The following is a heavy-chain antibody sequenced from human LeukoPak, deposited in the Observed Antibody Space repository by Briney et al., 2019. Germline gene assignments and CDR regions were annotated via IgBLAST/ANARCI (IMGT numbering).Heavy chain of an antibody. D-gene: IGHD1-26*01. Sequence: SETLSLTCTVSGGSISSSSYYWGWIRQPPGKGLEWIGSIYYSGSTNYNPSLKSRVTISVDTSKNQFSLKLSSVTAADTAVYYCARIIVGATKYYFDYWGQGTLVTVSS. V-gene: IGHV4-39*07. CDR2: IYYSGST. CDR1: GGSISSSSYY. CDR3: ARIIVGATKYYFDY. J-gene: IGHJ4*02.